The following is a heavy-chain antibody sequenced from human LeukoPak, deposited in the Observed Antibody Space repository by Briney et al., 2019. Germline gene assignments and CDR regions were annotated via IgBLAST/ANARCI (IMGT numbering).Heavy chain of an antibody. D-gene: IGHD3-10*01. Sequence: GGSLRLSCAASGFTFSNYGMHWVRQAPGKGLEWVAYIPYDGSNKYYADSVKGRFTIFRDNSKNTLYLQMNSLRPEDTAVYYCAKDWNYYGSGSYYDSWGYWGQGTLVTVSS. J-gene: IGHJ4*02. CDR2: IPYDGSNK. V-gene: IGHV3-30*02. CDR3: AKDWNYYGSGSYYDSWGY. CDR1: GFTFSNYG.